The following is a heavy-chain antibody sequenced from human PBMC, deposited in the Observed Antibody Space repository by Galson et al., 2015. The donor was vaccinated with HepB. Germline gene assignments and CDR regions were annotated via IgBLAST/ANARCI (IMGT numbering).Heavy chain of an antibody. V-gene: IGHV1-69*13. CDR2: ILPIFNIA. J-gene: IGHJ6*02. CDR1: GGTFSRYS. CDR3: ASTSSSWKNYYYYGIDI. D-gene: IGHD6-13*01. Sequence: SVKVSCKASGGTFSRYSISWVRQAPGHGPEWMGGILPIFNIANYAQRFQGRVTITADESTSTAYMELISLTSEDTALYYCASTSSSWKNYYYYGIDIWGQGTTATVSS.